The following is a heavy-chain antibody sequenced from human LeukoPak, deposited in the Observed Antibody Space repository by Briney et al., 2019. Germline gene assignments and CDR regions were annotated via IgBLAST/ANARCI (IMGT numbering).Heavy chain of an antibody. CDR2: INSDGSST. CDR3: TRGYDNTAYGPQVI. Sequence: GGSLRLSCATSGFTFSSYWMHWVRQAPGKGLVWVSRINSDGSSTSYADSVKGRFTVSRDNAKNALYLQMNSLRAEDTAVHYCTRGYDNTAYGPQVIWGQGTMVTVSS. D-gene: IGHD3-22*01. J-gene: IGHJ3*02. CDR1: GFTFSSYW. V-gene: IGHV3-74*01.